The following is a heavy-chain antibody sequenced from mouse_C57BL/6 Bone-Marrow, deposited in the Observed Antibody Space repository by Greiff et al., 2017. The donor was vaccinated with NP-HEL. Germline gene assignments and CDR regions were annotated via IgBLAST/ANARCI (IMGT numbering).Heavy chain of an antibody. CDR2: IYPRSGNT. CDR3: ASGAGIDY. Sequence: QVQLQQSGAELARPGASVKLSCKASGYTFTSYGISWVKQRTGQGLEWIGEIYPRSGNTYYNEKIKGKATLTADKSSSTAYMELRSLTSEDSAVYFCASGAGIDYWGQGTTLTVSS. CDR1: GYTFTSYG. J-gene: IGHJ2*01. D-gene: IGHD3-3*01. V-gene: IGHV1-81*01.